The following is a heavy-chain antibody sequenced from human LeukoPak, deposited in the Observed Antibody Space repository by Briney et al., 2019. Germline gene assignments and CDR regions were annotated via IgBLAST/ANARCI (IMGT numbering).Heavy chain of an antibody. Sequence: PGGSLRLSCAASGFTLRSYTMNWVRQAPGKGLEWVSSISSGSNYKYYADSLKGRFTISRDNAKNSLYLQLNSLRAEDTAVYYCARVYYDSSGYPLDYFYYYGMDVWGQGTTVTVSS. CDR2: ISSGSNYK. J-gene: IGHJ6*02. D-gene: IGHD3-22*01. CDR1: GFTLRSYT. V-gene: IGHV3-21*01. CDR3: ARVYYDSSGYPLDYFYYYGMDV.